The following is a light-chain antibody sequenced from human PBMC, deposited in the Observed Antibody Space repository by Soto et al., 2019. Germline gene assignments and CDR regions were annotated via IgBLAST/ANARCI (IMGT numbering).Light chain of an antibody. V-gene: IGLV2-14*01. J-gene: IGLJ1*01. Sequence: QSVLTQPASVSGSPGQSITISCTGTSSDVGGYDYVSWYQQHPGKAPKLMIYEVSNRPSGVSNRFSGSKPGDTASLTISGLQPEDEADYYCSSYTGSDTPYVFGTGTKVTVL. CDR2: EVS. CDR3: SSYTGSDTPYV. CDR1: SSDVGGYDY.